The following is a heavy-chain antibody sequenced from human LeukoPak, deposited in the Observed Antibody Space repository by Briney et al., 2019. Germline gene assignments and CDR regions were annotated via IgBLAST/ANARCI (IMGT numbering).Heavy chain of an antibody. J-gene: IGHJ4*02. CDR3: AKGRAGYTNPYYFDY. CDR2: ISGSGANT. D-gene: IGHD3-16*02. CDR1: GFTFSSYG. V-gene: IGHV3-23*01. Sequence: GRSLRLSCAASGFTFSSYGIHWVRQAPGKGLEWVSTISGSGANTYYADSVRGRFTISRDNSKNTLYLHMNSLRAEDTAVYYCAKGRAGYTNPYYFDYWGQGTLVTVSS.